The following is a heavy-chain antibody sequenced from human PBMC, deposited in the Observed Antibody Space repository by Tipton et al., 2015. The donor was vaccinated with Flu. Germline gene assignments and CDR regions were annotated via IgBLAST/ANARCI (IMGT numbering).Heavy chain of an antibody. CDR2: ISHSGST. CDR3: SRSTYYYGSGSSDY. D-gene: IGHD3-10*01. V-gene: IGHV4-59*08. J-gene: IGHJ4*02. Sequence: TLSLTCTVSGGSMSSYYWSWIRQPPGKGLEWIATISHSGSTYYKPSLKSRVTISLDTFQNQFSLKVNSVTAADTAVYYCSRSTYYYGSGSSDYWGQGTLVTVSS. CDR1: GGSMSSYY.